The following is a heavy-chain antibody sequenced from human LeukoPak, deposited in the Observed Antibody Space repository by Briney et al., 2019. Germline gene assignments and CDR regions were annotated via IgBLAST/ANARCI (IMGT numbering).Heavy chain of an antibody. Sequence: ASVKVSCKASGYTFTSYGISWVRQAPGQGLEWMGWISAYNGNTNYAQKLQGRVTMTTDTSTSTAYMELSSLRSEDTAVYYCARAIVVVLNWFDPWGQGTLVTVSS. CDR2: ISAYNGNT. J-gene: IGHJ5*02. D-gene: IGHD2-15*01. CDR3: ARAIVVVLNWFDP. V-gene: IGHV1-18*01. CDR1: GYTFTSYG.